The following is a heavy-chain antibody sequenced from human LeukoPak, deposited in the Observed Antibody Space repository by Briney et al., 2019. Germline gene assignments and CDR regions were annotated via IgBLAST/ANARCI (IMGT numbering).Heavy chain of an antibody. CDR1: GFTFSSYG. J-gene: IGHJ4*02. D-gene: IGHD6-19*01. Sequence: GGSLRLSCAASGFTFSSYGMHWVRQAPGKGLEWVAFIRYDGSNKYYADSVKGRFTISRDNSKNTLYLQMSSLRAEDTAVYYCAKDGPLYSSGWYVDYWGQGTLVTVSS. CDR3: AKDGPLYSSGWYVDY. V-gene: IGHV3-30*02. CDR2: IRYDGSNK.